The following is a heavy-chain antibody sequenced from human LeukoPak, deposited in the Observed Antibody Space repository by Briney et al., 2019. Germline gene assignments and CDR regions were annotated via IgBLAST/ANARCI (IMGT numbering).Heavy chain of an antibody. V-gene: IGHV4-4*02. J-gene: IGHJ4*02. CDR2: IYHSGST. D-gene: IGHD1-7*01. Sequence: SGTLSLTCAVSGGSISSSNWWSWVRQPPGKGLEWIGEIYHSGSTNYNPSLKSRVTISVDASKNQFSLKLNSVTAADTAVYYCAKTGKTLLNYDFDYWGQGTLVTVSS. CDR3: AKTGKTLLNYDFDY. CDR1: GGSISSSNW.